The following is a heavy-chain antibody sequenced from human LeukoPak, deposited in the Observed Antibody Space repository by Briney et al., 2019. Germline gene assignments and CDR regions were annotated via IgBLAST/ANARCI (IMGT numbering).Heavy chain of an antibody. V-gene: IGHV6-1*01. CDR3: ARSCDFWSGYYLDY. J-gene: IGHJ4*02. D-gene: IGHD3-3*01. CDR2: TYYRSKWYN. Sequence: SQTLSLTCAISVDSVSTNSAAWNWIRQSPSRGLEWLGWTYYRSKWYNDYAVSVKSRITINPDTSKNPFSLQLNAVTAEDTAVYYCARSCDFWSGYYLDYWGQGTLVTVSS. CDR1: VDSVSTNSAA.